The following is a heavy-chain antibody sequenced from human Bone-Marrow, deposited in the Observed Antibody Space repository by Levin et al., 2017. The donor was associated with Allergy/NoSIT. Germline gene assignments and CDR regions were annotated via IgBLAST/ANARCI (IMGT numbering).Heavy chain of an antibody. V-gene: IGHV4-30-2*01. CDR3: ARDRPGDCYGMDV. Sequence: PSETLSLTCAVSGGSLKSGPYSWSWIRQPPGKGLEWIGYIYHSGSTYYNPSLKSRVTISVDRSKNQFSLKLTSVTAADTAVYYCARDRPGDCYGMDVWGQGTTVTVSS. CDR2: IYHSGST. J-gene: IGHJ6*02. CDR1: GGSLKSGPYS.